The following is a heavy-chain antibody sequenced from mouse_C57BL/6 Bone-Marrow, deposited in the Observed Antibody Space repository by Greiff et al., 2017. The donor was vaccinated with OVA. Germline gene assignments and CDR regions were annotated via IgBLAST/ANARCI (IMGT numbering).Heavy chain of an antibody. D-gene: IGHD3-3*01. CDR2: IYPRDGST. CDR3: ASNLGYPYWYFDV. Sequence: QVQLKQSDAELVKPGASVKISCKVSGYTFTDYTIHWMKQRPEQGLEWIGYIYPRDGSTKYNEKFKGKATLTSDKSSSTAYMQLNSLTSEDSAVYFCASNLGYPYWYFDVWGTGTTVTVSS. V-gene: IGHV1-78*01. J-gene: IGHJ1*03. CDR1: GYTFTDYT.